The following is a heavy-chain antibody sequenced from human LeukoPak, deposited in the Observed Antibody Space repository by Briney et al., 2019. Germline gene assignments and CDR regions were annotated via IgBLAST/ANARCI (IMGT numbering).Heavy chain of an antibody. V-gene: IGHV4-4*07. D-gene: IGHD3-22*01. CDR3: ARESDDSSGYYWAFDY. CDR2: IYYSGST. J-gene: IGHJ4*02. Sequence: SETLSLTCTVSGGSISSYYWSWIRQPAGKGLEWIGSIYYSGSTYYNPSLKSRVTISVDTSKNQFSLKLSSVTAADTAVYYCARESDDSSGYYWAFDYWGQGTLVTVSS. CDR1: GGSISSYY.